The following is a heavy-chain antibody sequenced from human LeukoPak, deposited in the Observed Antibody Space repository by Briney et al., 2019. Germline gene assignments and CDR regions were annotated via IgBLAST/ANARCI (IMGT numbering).Heavy chain of an antibody. CDR3: ARDWPIVIADY. V-gene: IGHV1-18*01. Sequence: ASVKVSCKTSGYPFTNHGVSWVRQAPGQGLXXXGWINANSGDTNYAQRFQGRLTMTTDTSTTTAYMELRSLSSDDTAVYYCARDWPIVIADYWGQGTLVTVSS. CDR2: INANSGDT. CDR1: GYPFTNHG. D-gene: IGHD2/OR15-2a*01. J-gene: IGHJ4*02.